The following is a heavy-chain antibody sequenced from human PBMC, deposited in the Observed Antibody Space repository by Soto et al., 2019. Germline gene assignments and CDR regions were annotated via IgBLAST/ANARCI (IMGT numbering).Heavy chain of an antibody. CDR3: SKESGSIRKAGNACDC. CDR2: LSDSGDRT. D-gene: IGHD1-26*01. CDR1: GFTFSSYA. J-gene: IGHJ3*01. Sequence: GGSLRLSCAASGFTFSSYALTWVRQAPGQGIEWVSYLSDSGDRTYYADSVKGRFTISRDRSQNTVSLQMDSLRAEDKAVYYCSKESGSIRKAGNACDCSDRGTRIAVSS. V-gene: IGHV3-23*01.